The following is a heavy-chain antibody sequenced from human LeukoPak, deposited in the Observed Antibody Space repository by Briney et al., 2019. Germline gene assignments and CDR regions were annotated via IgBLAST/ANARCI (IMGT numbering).Heavy chain of an antibody. Sequence: GGSLRRSCAASGFTCSTFGLYWVRQAPGMGLEWVAFLKFDGKEPTLTMAAQGLYTIARDKSGNTVTLQIDHLRPENTAIYYWAKDGMPGGDCRSTSCAPDYWGQGTLVTVSS. CDR1: GFTCSTFG. CDR3: AKDGMPGGDCRSTSCAPDY. J-gene: IGHJ4*02. D-gene: IGHD2-2*01. CDR2: LKFDGKEP. V-gene: IGHV3-30*02.